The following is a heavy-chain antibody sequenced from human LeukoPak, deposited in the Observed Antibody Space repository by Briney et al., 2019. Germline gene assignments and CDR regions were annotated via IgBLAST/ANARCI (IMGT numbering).Heavy chain of an antibody. Sequence: ASVKVSCKASGYTFTSYGISWVRQAPGQGLEWMGWISAYNGNTNYAQKLQGRVTMTTDTSTSTAYMELRSLRSDDTAVYYCARDRVGWNDVWNWFDPWGXXTLVTVSS. CDR1: GYTFTSYG. J-gene: IGHJ5*02. V-gene: IGHV1-18*01. CDR3: ARDRVGWNDVWNWFDP. D-gene: IGHD1-1*01. CDR2: ISAYNGNT.